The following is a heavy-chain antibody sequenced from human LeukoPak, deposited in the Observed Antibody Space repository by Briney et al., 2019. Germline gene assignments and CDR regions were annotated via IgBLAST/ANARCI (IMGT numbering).Heavy chain of an antibody. D-gene: IGHD4-17*01. CDR2: ISWDSGNI. J-gene: IGHJ4*02. Sequence: GGSLRLSCAASGFTFDDYAMHWVRQAPGKGLEWVSRISWDSGNIGYADSVKGRFTISRDNAKNSLYLQMNSLRPEDTALYYCAKDQGLYGDSNNFDYWGQGTLVTVSS. CDR3: AKDQGLYGDSNNFDY. CDR1: GFTFDDYA. V-gene: IGHV3-9*01.